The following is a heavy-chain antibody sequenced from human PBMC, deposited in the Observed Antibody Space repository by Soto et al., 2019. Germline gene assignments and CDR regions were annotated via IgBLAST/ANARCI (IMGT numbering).Heavy chain of an antibody. D-gene: IGHD5-18*01. CDR3: ARNRGYSYGSLKYYYYGMDV. V-gene: IGHV1-69*13. CDR2: IIPIFGTA. CDR1: GGTFSSYA. Sequence: SVKVSCKASGGTFSSYAISWVRQAPGQGLEWMGGIIPIFGTANYAQKFQGRVTITADESTSTAYMELSSLRSEDTAVYYCARNRGYSYGSLKYYYYGMDVWGQGTTVTV. J-gene: IGHJ6*02.